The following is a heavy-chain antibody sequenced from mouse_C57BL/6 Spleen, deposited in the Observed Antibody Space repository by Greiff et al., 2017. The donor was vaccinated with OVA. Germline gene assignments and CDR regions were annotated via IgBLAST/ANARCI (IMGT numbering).Heavy chain of an antibody. D-gene: IGHD1-1*01. V-gene: IGHV3-6*01. J-gene: IGHJ4*01. CDR2: ISYDGSN. CDR1: GYSITSGYY. CDR3: ARDREYYYGSSAMDY. Sequence: EVHLVESGPGLVKPSQSLSLTCSVTGYSITSGYYWNWIRQFPGNKLEWMGYISYDGSNNYNPSLKNRISITRDTSKNQFFLKLNSVTTEDTATYYCARDREYYYGSSAMDYWGQGTSVTVSS.